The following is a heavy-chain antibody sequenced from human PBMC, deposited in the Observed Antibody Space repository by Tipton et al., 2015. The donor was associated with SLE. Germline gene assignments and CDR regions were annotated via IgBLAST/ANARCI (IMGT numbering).Heavy chain of an antibody. V-gene: IGHV4-59*11. CDR3: ARETMLRGLMDY. CDR2: VYYSGST. J-gene: IGHJ4*02. Sequence: TLSLTCTVSGDSISSHSWSWIRQPPGKGLEWIGNVYYSGSTYYNPSLSSRLTLLVDTSTNQFSLRLTSVTAADTAVYYCARETMLRGLMDYWGQGTLVTVSS. CDR1: GDSISSHS. D-gene: IGHD3-10*01.